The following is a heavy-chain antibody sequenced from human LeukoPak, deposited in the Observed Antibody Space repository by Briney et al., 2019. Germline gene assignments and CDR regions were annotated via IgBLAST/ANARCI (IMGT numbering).Heavy chain of an antibody. D-gene: IGHD3-22*01. Sequence: GGSLRLSCAASGFTFSSYTMSWVRQAPGEGLEWVSTVSGSGASTYYSDSVKGRFTISRDNSKSTLYLQMDSLSAEDTAVYYCARGQAYDSSDYWGQGTLVTVS. V-gene: IGHV3-23*01. CDR1: GFTFSSYT. CDR2: VSGSGAST. J-gene: IGHJ4*02. CDR3: ARGQAYDSSDY.